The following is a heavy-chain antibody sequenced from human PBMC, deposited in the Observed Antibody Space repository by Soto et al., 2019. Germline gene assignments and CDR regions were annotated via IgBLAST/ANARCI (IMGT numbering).Heavy chain of an antibody. J-gene: IGHJ4*02. V-gene: IGHV4-4*02. CDR3: ARVAVAGTRIDY. D-gene: IGHD6-19*01. CDR2: IYHSGST. Sequence: QVQLQESGPGLVKPSGTLSLTCAVSGGSISSSNWWSWVRQPPGKGLEWIGEIYHSGSTNYNPSLKSRVNISVDKSKNQVSMKLSSVTAADAAVYYCARVAVAGTRIDYWGQGTLVTVSS. CDR1: GGSISSSNW.